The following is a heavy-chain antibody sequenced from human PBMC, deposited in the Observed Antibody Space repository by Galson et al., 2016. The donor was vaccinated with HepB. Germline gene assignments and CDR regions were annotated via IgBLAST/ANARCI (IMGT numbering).Heavy chain of an antibody. CDR2: ISAYNGNT. D-gene: IGHD1-1*01. J-gene: IGHJ3*02. V-gene: IGHV1-18*01. CDR3: ARDPDPNWNDGPFDAFDI. Sequence: SVKVSCKASGYSFTSHGISWVRQAPGQGLEWMGWISAYNGNTNYAQKLQGRVTMTTDSSKSTAYLEVRSLRSDDTAVYYCARDPDPNWNDGPFDAFDIWGQGTMVTVSS. CDR1: GYSFTSHG.